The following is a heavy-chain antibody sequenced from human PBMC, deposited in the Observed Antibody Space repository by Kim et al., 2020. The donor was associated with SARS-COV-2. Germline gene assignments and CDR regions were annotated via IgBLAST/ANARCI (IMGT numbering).Heavy chain of an antibody. D-gene: IGHD6-13*01. CDR3: ARVWAAAGEYYFDY. J-gene: IGHJ4*02. V-gene: IGHV1-3*01. Sequence: SQKFQGRVTITRDTSASTAYMELSSLRSEDTAVYYCARVWAAAGEYYFDYWGQGTLVTVSS.